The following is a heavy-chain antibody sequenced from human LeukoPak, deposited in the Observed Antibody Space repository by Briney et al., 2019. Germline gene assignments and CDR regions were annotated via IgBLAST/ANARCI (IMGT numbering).Heavy chain of an antibody. J-gene: IGHJ5*02. D-gene: IGHD5-18*01. V-gene: IGHV3-21*01. CDR2: ISSSSSYI. Sequence: GGSLRLSCAASGFTFSNYAMSWVRQAPGKGLEWVSSISSSSSYIYYADSVKGRFTISRDNAKNSLYLQMNSLRAEDTAVYYCARGKTELWSNWFDPWGQGTLVTVSS. CDR1: GFTFSNYA. CDR3: ARGKTELWSNWFDP.